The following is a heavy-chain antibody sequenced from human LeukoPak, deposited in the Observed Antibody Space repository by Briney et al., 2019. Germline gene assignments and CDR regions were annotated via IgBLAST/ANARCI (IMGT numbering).Heavy chain of an antibody. J-gene: IGHJ4*02. CDR2: INHSGST. Sequence: KPSETLSLTCAVYGGSSSGYYWSWIRQPPGKGLEWIGEINHSGSTNYNPSLKSRVTISVDTSKNQFSLKLSSVTAADTAVYYCARGGRVLRFLEWTHKYYFDYWGQGTLVTVSS. CDR1: GGSSSGYY. CDR3: ARGGRVLRFLEWTHKYYFDY. V-gene: IGHV4-34*01. D-gene: IGHD3-3*01.